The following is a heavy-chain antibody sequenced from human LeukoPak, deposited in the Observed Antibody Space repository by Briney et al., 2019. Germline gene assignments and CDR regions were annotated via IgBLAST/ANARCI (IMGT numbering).Heavy chain of an antibody. CDR3: ASRGGFDY. CDR1: XFSFSSYS. V-gene: IGHV3-21*01. D-gene: IGHD5-12*01. CDR2: ISSSTSYI. J-gene: IGHJ4*02. Sequence: PGGSLRLSXAXXXFSFSSYSMNWVRQAPGKGLEWVSSISSSTSYIYYADSVKGRFTISRDNAKNSLYLQMNSLRAEDTAVYYCASRGGFDYWGQGTLVTVSS.